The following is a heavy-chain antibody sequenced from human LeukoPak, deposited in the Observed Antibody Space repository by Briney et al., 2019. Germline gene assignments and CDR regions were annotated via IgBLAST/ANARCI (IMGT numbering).Heavy chain of an antibody. V-gene: IGHV4-4*07. D-gene: IGHD3-10*01. CDR2: IYTSRST. CDR3: ARTTMVRSRVNRYYFDY. CDR1: GGSISSYY. J-gene: IGHJ4*02. Sequence: KPSETLSLTCTVSGGSISSYYWSWIRQPAGKGLEWIGRIYTSRSTNYNPSLKSRVTMSVDTSKNQFSLKLSSVTAADTAVYYCARTTMVRSRVNRYYFDYWGQGTLVTVSS.